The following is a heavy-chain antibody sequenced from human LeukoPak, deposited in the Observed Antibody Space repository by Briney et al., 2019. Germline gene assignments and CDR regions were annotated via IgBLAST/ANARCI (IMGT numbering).Heavy chain of an antibody. CDR1: GFTFSNYW. CDR2: INVDGSVE. D-gene: IGHD4-23*01. Sequence: GGSLRLSCAASGFTFSNYWMRWVRQVPGKGLVWVSRINVDGSVESYADSVKGRFTISRDNAKNTVSLQMNSLRAEDTAVYYCVRDLILVDTPGDDFDYWGQGALVTVSS. J-gene: IGHJ4*02. V-gene: IGHV3-74*01. CDR3: VRDLILVDTPGDDFDY.